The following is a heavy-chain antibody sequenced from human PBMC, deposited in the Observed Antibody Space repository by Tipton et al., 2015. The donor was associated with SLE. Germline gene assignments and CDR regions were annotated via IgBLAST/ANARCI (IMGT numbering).Heavy chain of an antibody. Sequence: QLVQSGAEVKKPGESLRISCKGSGYSFTNYWIAWVRQMPGKGLEWMGIIYPGDSDTRYSPSFQGQVTISAGKSISAAYLQWSSLKASDTAVYYCARMDGSLGPFDYWGQGTLVTVSA. CDR3: ARMDGSLGPFDY. CDR2: IYPGDSDT. J-gene: IGHJ4*02. D-gene: IGHD5-24*01. V-gene: IGHV5-51*03. CDR1: GYSFTNYW.